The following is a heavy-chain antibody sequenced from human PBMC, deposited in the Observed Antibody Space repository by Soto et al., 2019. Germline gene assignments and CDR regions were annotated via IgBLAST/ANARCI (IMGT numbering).Heavy chain of an antibody. CDR2: IKSRVDGGTT. CDR3: TTHSQLSTPLVRFDF. V-gene: IGHV3-15*07. D-gene: IGHD2-2*01. Sequence: EVQLVESGGGLVKPGGTLRLSCAASGFTISDVWLNWVRQAPGKGLEWVGRIKSRVDGGTTDFAAPVRGRFAISRDESPNTVYLEINSLQSEDTAVYYCTTHSQLSTPLVRFDFWGHGTLVTVSS. CDR1: GFTISDVW. J-gene: IGHJ4*01.